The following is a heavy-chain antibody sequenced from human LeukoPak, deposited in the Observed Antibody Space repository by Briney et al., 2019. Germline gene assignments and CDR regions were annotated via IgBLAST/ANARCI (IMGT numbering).Heavy chain of an antibody. D-gene: IGHD2-2*01. Sequence: SVKVSCKASGFTFTSSAVQWVRQARGQRLEWIGWIVVGSGNTNYAQRFQERVTITRDMSTSTAYMELSSLRSEDTAVYYCAAGYCSSTSCQDSYYYYYYGMDVWGQGTTVTVSS. CDR1: GFTFTSSA. J-gene: IGHJ6*02. CDR2: IVVGSGNT. CDR3: AAGYCSSTSCQDSYYYYYYGMDV. V-gene: IGHV1-58*01.